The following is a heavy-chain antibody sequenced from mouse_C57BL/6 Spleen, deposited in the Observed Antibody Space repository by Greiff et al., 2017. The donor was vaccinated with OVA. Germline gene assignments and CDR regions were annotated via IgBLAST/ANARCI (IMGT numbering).Heavy chain of an antibody. V-gene: IGHV1-53*01. CDR2: INPSNGGT. D-gene: IGHD4-1*01. Sequence: VKLQQPGTELVKPGASVKLSCKASGYTFTSYWMHWVKQRPGQGLEWIGNINPSNGGTNYNEKFKSKATLTVDKSSSTAYMQLSSLTSEDSAVYYCARAGWDEGGWFAYWGQGTLVTVSA. CDR1: GYTFTSYW. J-gene: IGHJ3*01. CDR3: ARAGWDEGGWFAY.